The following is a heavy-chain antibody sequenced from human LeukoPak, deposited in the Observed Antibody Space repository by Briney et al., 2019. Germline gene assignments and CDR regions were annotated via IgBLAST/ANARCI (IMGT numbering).Heavy chain of an antibody. Sequence: GGSLRHSCAASGFTFSSYAMSWVRQAPGKGLEWVSAISGSGDNTYYADSMKGRFTISRDNSKNTLSLQMNSLRAEDTAVYYCAKASYYYDSSDRFDYWGQGTLVTVSS. CDR1: GFTFSSYA. V-gene: IGHV3-23*01. D-gene: IGHD3-22*01. CDR2: ISGSGDNT. CDR3: AKASYYYDSSDRFDY. J-gene: IGHJ4*02.